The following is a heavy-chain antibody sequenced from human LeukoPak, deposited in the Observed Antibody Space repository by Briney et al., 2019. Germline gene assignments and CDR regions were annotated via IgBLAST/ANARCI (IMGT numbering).Heavy chain of an antibody. CDR3: ARGQPGLDAFDI. D-gene: IGHD1-14*01. Sequence: PSQTLSLTCSVSGGSISSGSYYWSWIRQPAGKGLEWIGRIYTSGSTNYNPSLKSRVTISVDTSKNQFSLKLSSVTAADTAVYYCARGQPGLDAFDIWGQGTKVTVSS. CDR2: IYTSGST. V-gene: IGHV4-61*02. J-gene: IGHJ3*02. CDR1: GGSISSGSYY.